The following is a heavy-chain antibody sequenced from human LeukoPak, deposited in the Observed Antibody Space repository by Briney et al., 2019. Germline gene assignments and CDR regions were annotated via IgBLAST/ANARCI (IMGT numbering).Heavy chain of an antibody. J-gene: IGHJ4*02. D-gene: IGHD3-22*01. V-gene: IGHV4-34*01. Sequence: SETLSLTCTVSGGSIGDYYWSWIRQPPGKGLEWIGEINHSGSTNYNPSLKSRVTISVDTSKNQFSLKLSSVTAADTAVYYCARGKFGAYYDSSGYDYWGQGTLVTVSS. CDR1: GGSIGDYY. CDR2: INHSGST. CDR3: ARGKFGAYYDSSGYDY.